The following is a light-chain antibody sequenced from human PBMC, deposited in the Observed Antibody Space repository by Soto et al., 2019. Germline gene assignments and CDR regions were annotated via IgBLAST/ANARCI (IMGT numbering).Light chain of an antibody. CDR3: QQGYGTPS. CDR1: HSVVYSSNNKNY. J-gene: IGKJ4*01. Sequence: DIVMTQSTDSLAVSLGERATINCKSSHSVVYSSNNKNYLAWYQQKPGQPPKLLIYWASTRESGVPDRFTGSGCWTALTRTISSLQSEAVAGYYWQQGYGTPSFGGGTKVEIK. CDR2: WAS. V-gene: IGKV4-1*01.